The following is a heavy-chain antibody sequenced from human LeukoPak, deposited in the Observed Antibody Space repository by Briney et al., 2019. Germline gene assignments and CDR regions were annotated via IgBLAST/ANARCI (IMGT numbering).Heavy chain of an antibody. Sequence: GESLRISCKGSGYSFTSYWIGWVRQMPGKGLEWMGIIYPGDSDTRYSPSFQGQVTISADKSISTAYLQWSSLKASDTAMYYCASLGNYYGSGSYYNRPPPDAFDIWGQGTMVTVSS. CDR3: ASLGNYYGSGSYYNRPPPDAFDI. CDR2: IYPGDSDT. D-gene: IGHD3-10*01. J-gene: IGHJ3*02. CDR1: GYSFTSYW. V-gene: IGHV5-51*01.